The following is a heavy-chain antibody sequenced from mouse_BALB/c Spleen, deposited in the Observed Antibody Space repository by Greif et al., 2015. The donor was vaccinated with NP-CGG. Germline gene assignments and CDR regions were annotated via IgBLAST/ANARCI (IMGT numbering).Heavy chain of an antibody. CDR1: YYTFTSYW. CDR3: ARRDGNFFDD. CDR2: IDPYDSET. V-gene: IGHV1-74*01. D-gene: IGHD2-1*01. J-gene: IGHJ2*02. Sequence: QVQLQQSGAELVIPGASVKLSCKASYYTFTSYWMNWVKQRPEQGLEWIGRIDPYDSETHYNQKFKDKAILTVDKSSSKAYIQVNIMPSEDSAVYYCARRDGNFFDDCGEGFSLTVSS.